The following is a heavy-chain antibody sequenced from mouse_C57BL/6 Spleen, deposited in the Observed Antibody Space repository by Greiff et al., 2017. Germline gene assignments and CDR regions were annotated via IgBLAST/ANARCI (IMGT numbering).Heavy chain of an antibody. CDR1: GFTFSDYG. V-gene: IGHV5-17*01. CDR2: ISSGSSTI. J-gene: IGHJ1*03. CDR3: ARPVYGRSYWYFDF. D-gene: IGHD1-1*01. Sequence: EVQVVESGGGLVKPGGSLKLSCAASGFTFSDYGMHWVRQAPEKGLEWVAYISSGSSTIYYADTVKGRFTISRDNAKNTLFLQMTSLRSKDTAMYYWARPVYGRSYWYFDFLGTGTTVTVSS.